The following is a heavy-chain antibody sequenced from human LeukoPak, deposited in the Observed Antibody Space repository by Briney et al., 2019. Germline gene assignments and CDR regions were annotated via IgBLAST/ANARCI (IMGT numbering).Heavy chain of an antibody. J-gene: IGHJ4*02. Sequence: GGSLRLSCAVSGFTFSSYEMNWVRQAPGKGLEWVSYISSSGSAIYYADSVKGRFTISRDNAKNSLYLQMNSLRAEDTAVYYCARANYYDASGFDYWGQGTLVTVSS. CDR1: GFTFSSYE. CDR2: ISSSGSAI. CDR3: ARANYYDASGFDY. V-gene: IGHV3-48*03. D-gene: IGHD3-22*01.